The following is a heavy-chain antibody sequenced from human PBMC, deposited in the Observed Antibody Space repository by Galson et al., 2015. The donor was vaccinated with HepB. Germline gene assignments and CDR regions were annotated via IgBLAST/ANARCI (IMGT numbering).Heavy chain of an antibody. CDR1: GFTFSSYG. J-gene: IGHJ4*02. Sequence: SLRLSCGASGFTFSSYGMHWVRQAPGKGLEWVAYIRYDGGNQYYADSVKGRFTISRDNSKNTLYLQMNSLRAEDTAVYYCARVLWFGEKYYIDYWGQGTLVTVSS. V-gene: IGHV3-30*02. D-gene: IGHD3-10*01. CDR2: IRYDGGNQ. CDR3: ARVLWFGEKYYIDY.